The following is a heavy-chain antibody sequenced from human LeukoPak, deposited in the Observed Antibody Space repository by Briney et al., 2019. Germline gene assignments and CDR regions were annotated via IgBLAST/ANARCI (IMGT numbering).Heavy chain of an antibody. Sequence: SETLSLTCAVDARSFSGYYWSWIRQPEGNGLEWIGEIHHRGSSNYIQCLKSRVTISVDTSKNQFSLKLSSVTAADTAVYYCARGATTVVTPWGMHYYYYMDVWGKGTTVTVSS. CDR1: ARSFSGYY. D-gene: IGHD4-23*01. J-gene: IGHJ6*03. CDR2: IHHRGSS. CDR3: ARGATTVVTPWGMHYYYYMDV. V-gene: IGHV4-34*01.